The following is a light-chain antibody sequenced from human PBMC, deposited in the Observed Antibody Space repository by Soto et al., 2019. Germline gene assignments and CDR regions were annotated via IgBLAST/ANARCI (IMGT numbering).Light chain of an antibody. CDR3: QQYYKTPLT. Sequence: DIVMTQSPDSLAVSLGERATINCKSSQSILYSSDNKNYLAWYEQKAGQPPKLLFYWASTRESGVPDRFSGSESGTDFSLTISSLQAEDVAVYFCQQYYKTPLTFGGGTKVEIK. CDR1: QSILYSSDNKNY. J-gene: IGKJ4*01. CDR2: WAS. V-gene: IGKV4-1*01.